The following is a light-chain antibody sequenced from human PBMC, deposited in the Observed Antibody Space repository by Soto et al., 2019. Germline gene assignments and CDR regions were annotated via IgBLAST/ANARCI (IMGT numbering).Light chain of an antibody. CDR2: AAS. CDR3: QQSYSTPPG. CDR1: QSISSY. V-gene: IGKV1-39*01. Sequence: DIHMTQSPSSLSASVVDIVTITFLASQSISSYLNWYQQKPGKAPKLLIYAASSLQSGVPSRFSGSGSGTDFTLTISSLQPEDFATYYCQQSYSTPPGFGQGTKVDIK. J-gene: IGKJ1*01.